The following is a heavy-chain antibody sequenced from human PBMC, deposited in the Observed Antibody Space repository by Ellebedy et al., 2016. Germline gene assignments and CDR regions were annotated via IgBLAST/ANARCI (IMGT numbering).Heavy chain of an antibody. J-gene: IGHJ4*02. CDR1: GFTFSSYA. D-gene: IGHD5-24*01. V-gene: IGHV3-30-3*01. Sequence: GESLKISXAASGFTFSSYAMHWVRQAPGKGLEWVAVISYDGSNKYYADSVKGRFTISRDNSKNTLYLQMNSLRVEDTAVYYCAKGRSLMATIDHWGQGTLVTVSS. CDR2: ISYDGSNK. CDR3: AKGRSLMATIDH.